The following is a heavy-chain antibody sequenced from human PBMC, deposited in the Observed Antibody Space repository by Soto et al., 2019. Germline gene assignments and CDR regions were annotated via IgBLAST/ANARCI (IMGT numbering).Heavy chain of an antibody. CDR2: ISSDGSAK. CDR1: GFTLSRYT. V-gene: IGHV3-30-3*01. Sequence: QVQLVESGGGMVQPGRSLRLSCGVSGFTLSRYTMHWVRQAPGKGLEWVALISSDGSAKYYADSVRGRFTISRDDSLNLKMTSVRAEDTAVYYCARDGYCSGGTCLDGMDVWGQGTTVTVSS. J-gene: IGHJ6*02. CDR3: ARDGYCSGGTCLDGMDV. D-gene: IGHD2-15*01.